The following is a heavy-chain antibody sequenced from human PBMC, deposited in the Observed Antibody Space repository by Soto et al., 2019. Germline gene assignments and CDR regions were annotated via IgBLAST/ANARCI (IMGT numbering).Heavy chain of an antibody. Sequence: RGSLRLSCAASGFTFSSYSMNWVRQAPGKGLEWVSSISSSSSYIYYADSVKGRFTISRDNAKNSLYLQMNSLRAEDTAVYYCARERGSLVYDAFDIWGQGTMVTVSS. V-gene: IGHV3-21*01. D-gene: IGHD2-8*01. J-gene: IGHJ3*02. CDR3: ARERGSLVYDAFDI. CDR1: GFTFSSYS. CDR2: ISSSSSYI.